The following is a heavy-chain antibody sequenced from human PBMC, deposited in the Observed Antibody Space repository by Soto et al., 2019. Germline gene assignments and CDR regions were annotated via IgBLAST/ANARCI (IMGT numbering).Heavy chain of an antibody. J-gene: IGHJ6*02. CDR3: ARAPSAGYSSGWYVGYYYYYGMGV. CDR2: SSAYNGNT. CDR1: GYTFTSYG. V-gene: IGHV1-18*01. D-gene: IGHD6-19*01. Sequence: ASVKVSCKASGYTFTSYGGSWVRQAPGQGRAWMGWSSAYNGNTNYAQKLQGRVTMTTDTSTITAYMELRSLRSDDTAVYYCARAPSAGYSSGWYVGYYYYYGMGVWGQGTTVTVSS.